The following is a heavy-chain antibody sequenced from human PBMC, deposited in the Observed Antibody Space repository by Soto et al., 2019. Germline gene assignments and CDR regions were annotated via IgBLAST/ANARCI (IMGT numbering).Heavy chain of an antibody. V-gene: IGHV4-59*01. CDR1: GGSISSYY. J-gene: IGHJ2*01. D-gene: IGHD6-13*01. Sequence: KTSETLSLTCTVSGGSISSYYWSWIRQPPGKGLEWIGYIYYSGSTNYNPSLKSRVTISVDTSKNQFSLKLSSVTAADTAVYYCARVEPTYSSSWPTYWYFDLWGRGTLVTVSS. CDR3: ARVEPTYSSSWPTYWYFDL. CDR2: IYYSGST.